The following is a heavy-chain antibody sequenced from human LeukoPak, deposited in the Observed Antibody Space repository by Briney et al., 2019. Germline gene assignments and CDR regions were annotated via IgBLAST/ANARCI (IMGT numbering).Heavy chain of an antibody. Sequence: SETLSLPCTVSGSSVNNNVWTWSRQLPGKGLEWIGYIYSSGSANYNPSIKSRVIISGDTSKNQISLKLTSVTAADTAVYFWARHNDYSDTWG. V-gene: IGHV4-59*08. CDR1: GSSVNNNV. J-gene: IGHJ3*02. D-gene: IGHD5-12*01. CDR3: ARHNDYSDT. CDR2: IYSSGSA.